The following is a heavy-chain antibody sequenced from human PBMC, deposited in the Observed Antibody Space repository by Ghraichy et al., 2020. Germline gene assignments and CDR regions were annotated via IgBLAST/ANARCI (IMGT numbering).Heavy chain of an antibody. CDR3: ARGPFASGDDRIYWYFDL. CDR1: GYTFTGYY. D-gene: IGHD2-21*02. V-gene: IGHV1-2*02. J-gene: IGHJ2*01. CDR2: INPNSGGT. Sequence: ASVKVSCKASGYTFTGYYMHWVRQAPGQGLEWMGWINPNSGGTNYAQKFQGRVTMTRDTSISTAYMELSRLRSDDTAVYYCARGPFASGDDRIYWYFDLWGRSTLVTVSS.